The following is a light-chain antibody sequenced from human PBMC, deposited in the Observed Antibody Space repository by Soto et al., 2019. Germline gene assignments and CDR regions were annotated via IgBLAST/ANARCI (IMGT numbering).Light chain of an antibody. CDR1: SSDVGGYNY. V-gene: IGLV2-14*03. CDR3: SSYTGSSTYV. Sequence: QSVLTQPASVSGSPGQSITISRTGTSSDVGGYNYVSWYQQHPGKAPKLMIHDVSNRPSGVSNRISGSKSGNTASLTISGLQAEDEADYYCSSYTGSSTYVFGTGTRSPS. J-gene: IGLJ1*01. CDR2: DVS.